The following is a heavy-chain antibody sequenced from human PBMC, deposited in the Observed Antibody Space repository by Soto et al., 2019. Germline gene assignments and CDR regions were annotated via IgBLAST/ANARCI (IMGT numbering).Heavy chain of an antibody. CDR1: GGSISGSY. D-gene: IGHD2-15*01. J-gene: IGHJ4*02. CDR2: VYYTGST. Sequence: SETLSLTCSVSGGSISGSYWSWIRQSPGKGLEWLGYVYYTGSTNYSPSLRSRVSISVDTSKNEFSLRLSSVTAADTAVYYCARVNVVVVAATREYYFDYWGQGTLVTVSS. V-gene: IGHV4-59*01. CDR3: ARVNVVVVAATREYYFDY.